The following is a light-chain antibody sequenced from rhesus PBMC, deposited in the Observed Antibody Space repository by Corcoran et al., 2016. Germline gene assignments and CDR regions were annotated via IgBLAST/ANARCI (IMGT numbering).Light chain of an antibody. CDR2: AAS. CDR3: QHSYGTPHS. V-gene: IGKV1-74*01. J-gene: IGKJ2*01. CDR1: ANVNNY. Sequence: DIQMTQSPSSLSASVGDRVPITCRASANVNNYLHWYQQKPGKAPKRLIYAASTLQSGVPSRFRCRGSGTEYTFTISSLQPEDVATDYCQHSYGTPHSFGQGTKVEIK.